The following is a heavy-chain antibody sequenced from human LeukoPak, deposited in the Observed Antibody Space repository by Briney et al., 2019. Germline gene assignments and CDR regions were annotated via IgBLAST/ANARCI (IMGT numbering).Heavy chain of an antibody. V-gene: IGHV3-33*01. CDR3: ATDRSSYSDY. CDR2: IWYDGSNK. D-gene: IGHD6-13*01. CDR1: GLTFRNYG. Sequence: GGSLRLSCAASGLTFRNYGMHWVLQAAGKGLEWVAVIWYDGSNKYYADSVRGRFTVSRENSKNTVYLQMNSLRAEDTAVYYCATDRSSYSDYWGQGTLVTVTS. J-gene: IGHJ4*02.